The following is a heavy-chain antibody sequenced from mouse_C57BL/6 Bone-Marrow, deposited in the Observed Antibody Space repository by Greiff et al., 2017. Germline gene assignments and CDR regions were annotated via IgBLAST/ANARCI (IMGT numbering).Heavy chain of an antibody. CDR1: GYTFTSYG. D-gene: IGHD2-4*01. CDR2: IYPRSGNT. V-gene: IGHV1-81*01. Sequence: VQLQQSGAELARPGASVKLSCKASGYTFTSYGISWVKQRTGQGLEWIGEIYPRSGNTYYNEKFKGKATLTAEKSSSTAYMELRSLTSEDSAVYFCARSLYYDYDGYFDYWGQGTTLTVSS. J-gene: IGHJ2*01. CDR3: ARSLYYDYDGYFDY.